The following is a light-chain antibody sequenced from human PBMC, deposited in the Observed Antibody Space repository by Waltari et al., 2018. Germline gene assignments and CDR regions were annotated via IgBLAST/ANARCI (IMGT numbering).Light chain of an antibody. CDR2: YQSDFSK. V-gene: IGLV5-52*01. J-gene: IGLJ6*01. CDR3: CTWHGISQAHI. Sequence: QPVLTQPASHSASAGAPARLTCTLSSGFSVGDFWIRWYQVRPGSPPRYLLYYQSDFSKDQGSGVPSRFSGSIDASANAGILHISGLQPEDEADYYCCTWHGISQAHIFGGGTKLTVL. CDR1: SGFSVGDFW.